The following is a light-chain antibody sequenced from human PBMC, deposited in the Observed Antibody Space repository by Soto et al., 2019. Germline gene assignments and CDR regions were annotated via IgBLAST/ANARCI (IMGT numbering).Light chain of an antibody. J-gene: IGKJ4*01. CDR1: QSVSSD. CDR2: GAS. Sequence: EIVMTQSPATLSVSPGERATLSCRASQSVSSDLAWYQHKPGQAPRLLIYGASTRATGIPVRFSGSGSGTDFTLTISSLQSEGFAVYYCQHYNNQPLTFGGGTKVDIK. CDR3: QHYNNQPLT. V-gene: IGKV3-15*01.